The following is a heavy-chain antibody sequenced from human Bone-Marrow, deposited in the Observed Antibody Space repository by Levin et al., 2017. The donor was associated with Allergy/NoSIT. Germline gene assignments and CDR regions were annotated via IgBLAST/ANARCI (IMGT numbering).Heavy chain of an antibody. D-gene: IGHD3-10*01. J-gene: IGHJ4*02. CDR1: GLTFSTYA. CDR3: ASGYNYGSGSYYNDYFDY. Sequence: PGESLKISCAASGLTFSTYAMSWVRQAPGKGLEWVSAISAGGVSTYYADSVKGRFTISRDNSKNTLYLQMNSLRADDTAVYFCASGYNYGSGSYYNDYFDYWGQGTLVTVSS. V-gene: IGHV3-23*01. CDR2: ISAGGVST.